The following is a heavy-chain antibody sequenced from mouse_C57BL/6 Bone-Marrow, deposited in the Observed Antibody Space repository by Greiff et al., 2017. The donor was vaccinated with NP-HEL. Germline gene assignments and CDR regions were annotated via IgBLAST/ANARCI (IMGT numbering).Heavy chain of an antibody. V-gene: IGHV7-3*01. CDR3: ARYTHYDGDFDY. CDR2: IRNKANGYTT. CDR1: GFTFTDYY. J-gene: IGHJ2*01. D-gene: IGHD2-3*01. Sequence: EVKLMESGGGLVQPGGSLSLSCAASGFTFTDYYMSWVRQPPGKALEWLGFIRNKANGYTTEYSASVKGRFTISRDNSQSILYLQMNALRAEDSATYYCARYTHYDGDFDYWGQGTTLTVSS.